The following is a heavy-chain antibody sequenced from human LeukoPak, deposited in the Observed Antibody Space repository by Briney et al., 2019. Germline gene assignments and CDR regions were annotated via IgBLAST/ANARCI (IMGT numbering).Heavy chain of an antibody. D-gene: IGHD2-2*01. CDR3: ARLVVPPGNRGWYYEH. CDR2: TNQGGSEK. J-gene: IGHJ1*01. CDR1: GFTFSNYW. Sequence: GGSLRLSCAASGFTFSNYWMSWVRQGPGEGLEWVANTNQGGSEKYYVESVKGRSTISRDNAKNSLDLQMNSLRVEDTAIYYCARLVVPPGNRGWYYEHWGQGTLVTVSS. V-gene: IGHV3-7*03.